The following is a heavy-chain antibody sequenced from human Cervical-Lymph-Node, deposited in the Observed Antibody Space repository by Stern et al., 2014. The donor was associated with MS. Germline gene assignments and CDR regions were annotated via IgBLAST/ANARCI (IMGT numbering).Heavy chain of an antibody. Sequence: QVQLQESGPGVVKPSGTLSLTCVVSGGSISRSKWRSWVRQPPGKGLEWIGEVSHLGSNNYNPSLKSRVSISLDKSNNQVSLKMDSVTAADTAVYYCASGHDAFALWGQGTLVTVSS. CDR2: VSHLGSN. V-gene: IGHV4-4*02. J-gene: IGHJ3*01. CDR3: ASGHDAFAL. CDR1: GGSISRSKW.